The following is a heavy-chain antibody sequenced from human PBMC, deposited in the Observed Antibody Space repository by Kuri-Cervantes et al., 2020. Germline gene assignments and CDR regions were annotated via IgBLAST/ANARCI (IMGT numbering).Heavy chain of an antibody. CDR1: GFTFSSSA. Sequence: SVKVSCKASGFTFSSSAVQWVRQARGQRLEWIGWIVVGSGNTNYAQKFQERVTIRRDMSTSTAYMELNSLRSEDTAVYYCARLNYDYVWGSYRQPNWFDPWGQGTLVTVSS. CDR2: IVVGSGNT. D-gene: IGHD3-16*02. V-gene: IGHV1-58*01. CDR3: ARLNYDYVWGSYRQPNWFDP. J-gene: IGHJ5*02.